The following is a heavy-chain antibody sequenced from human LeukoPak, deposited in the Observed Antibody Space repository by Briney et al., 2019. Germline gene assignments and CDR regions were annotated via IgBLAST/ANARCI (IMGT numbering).Heavy chain of an antibody. J-gene: IGHJ4*02. CDR2: IYYSGST. CDR3: ARVGRDGYKDYLDY. V-gene: IGHV4-59*01. Sequence: SETLSLTCTVSGGSISTYYWTWIRQPPGKGLEWIGYIYYSGSTNYNPSLKSRVTISVDTSKNQVSLKLSSVTAADTAVYYCARVGRDGYKDYLDYWGQGTLVTVSS. D-gene: IGHD5-24*01. CDR1: GGSISTYY.